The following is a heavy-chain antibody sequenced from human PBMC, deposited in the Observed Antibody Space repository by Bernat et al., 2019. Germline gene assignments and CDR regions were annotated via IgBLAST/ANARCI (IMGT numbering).Heavy chain of an antibody. Sequence: QVQLVQSGAEVKKPGSSVKVSCKASGGTFSSYTISWVRQAPGQGLEWMGRIIPILGIANYAQKFQGRVTITADKSTSTAYMELSSLRSEDTAVYYCARDPENSGYDLGGDHRPEFDYWGQGTLVTVSS. D-gene: IGHD5-12*01. CDR3: ARDPENSGYDLGGDHRPEFDY. CDR2: IIPILGIA. J-gene: IGHJ4*02. CDR1: GGTFSSYT. V-gene: IGHV1-69*08.